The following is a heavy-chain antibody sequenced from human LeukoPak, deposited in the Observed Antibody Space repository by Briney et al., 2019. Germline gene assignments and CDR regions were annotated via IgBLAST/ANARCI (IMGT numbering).Heavy chain of an antibody. CDR1: GVTFSDYY. J-gene: IGHJ4*02. CDR2: ISSSGSTI. CDR3: AREDEQQLVNDY. V-gene: IGHV3-11*04. Sequence: GGSLRLSCAASGVTFSDYYMSWIRQAPGKGLEWVSYISSSGSTIYYADSVKGRFTISRDNAKNSLYLQMNSLRAEDTAVYYCAREDEQQLVNDYWGQGTLITVSS. D-gene: IGHD6-13*01.